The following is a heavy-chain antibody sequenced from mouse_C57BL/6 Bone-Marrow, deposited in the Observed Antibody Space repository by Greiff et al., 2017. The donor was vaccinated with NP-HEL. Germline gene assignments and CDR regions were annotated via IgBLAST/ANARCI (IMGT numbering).Heavy chain of an antibody. CDR1: GFTFSDYG. D-gene: IGHD1-1*01. V-gene: IGHV5-17*01. Sequence: EVHLVESGGGLVKPGGSLKLSCAASGFTFSDYGMHWVRQAPEKGLEWVAYISSGSSTIYYADTVKGRFTISRDNAKNTLFLQMTSLRSEDTAMYYCARPYYYGSGYFDYWGQGTTLTVSS. CDR3: ARPYYYGSGYFDY. CDR2: ISSGSSTI. J-gene: IGHJ2*01.